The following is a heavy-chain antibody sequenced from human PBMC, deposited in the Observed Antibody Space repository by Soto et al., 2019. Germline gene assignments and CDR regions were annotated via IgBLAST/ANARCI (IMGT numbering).Heavy chain of an antibody. J-gene: IGHJ4*02. CDR3: ARIVGARLNDY. V-gene: IGHV3-11*05. CDR2: ISTTGSYT. Sequence: QVQLVESGGGLVKPGGSLRLSCAASGFTFNDYYMTWFRQAPGKGLEWLSCISTTGSYTNYADSVKGRFTISRDNAENSLYLQMDSLRAEETAVYYCARIVGARLNDYWGQGTLVTVSS. CDR1: GFTFNDYY. D-gene: IGHD1-26*01.